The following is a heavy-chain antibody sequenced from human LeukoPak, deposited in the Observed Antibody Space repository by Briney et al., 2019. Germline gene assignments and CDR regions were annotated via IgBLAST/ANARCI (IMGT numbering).Heavy chain of an antibody. Sequence: ASVKVSCKASGGTFSSYTISWVRQAPGQGLEWMGWISAYNGNTNYAQKLQGRVTMTTDTSTSTAYMELRSLRSDDTAVYYCARGPYCGGDCYPAAFDIWGQGTMVTVSS. J-gene: IGHJ3*02. CDR1: GGTFSSYT. CDR3: ARGPYCGGDCYPAAFDI. D-gene: IGHD2-21*02. CDR2: ISAYNGNT. V-gene: IGHV1-18*01.